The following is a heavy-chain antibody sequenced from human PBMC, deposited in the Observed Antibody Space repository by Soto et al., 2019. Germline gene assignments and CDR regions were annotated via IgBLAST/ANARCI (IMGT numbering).Heavy chain of an antibody. J-gene: IGHJ4*02. D-gene: IGHD6-6*01. V-gene: IGHV3-21*01. CDR2: ISSSSSYI. Sequence: GGSLRLSCAASGFTFSSYSMNWVRQAPGKGLEWVSSISSSSSYIYYADSVKGRFTISRDNAKNSLYLQMNSLRAEDTAVYYCATDLGNMESSSSRRYFDYWGQGTLVTVSS. CDR1: GFTFSSYS. CDR3: ATDLGNMESSSSRRYFDY.